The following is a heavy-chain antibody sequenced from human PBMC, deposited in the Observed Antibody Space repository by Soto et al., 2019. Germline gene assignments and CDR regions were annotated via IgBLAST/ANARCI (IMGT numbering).Heavy chain of an antibody. Sequence: ASVKVSCKASGYTFTSYGISWVRQAPGQGXEWMGWISAYNGNTNYAQKLQGRVTMTTDTSTSTAYMELRSLRSDDTAVYYCARGPNPRWGCSSTSCYNFDYWGQGTLVTVSS. D-gene: IGHD2-2*01. CDR1: GYTFTSYG. V-gene: IGHV1-18*01. CDR2: ISAYNGNT. CDR3: ARGPNPRWGCSSTSCYNFDY. J-gene: IGHJ4*02.